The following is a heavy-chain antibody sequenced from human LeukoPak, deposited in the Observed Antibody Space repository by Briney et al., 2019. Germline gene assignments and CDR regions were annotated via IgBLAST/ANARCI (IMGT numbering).Heavy chain of an antibody. V-gene: IGHV3-66*01. CDR2: IYSGGDT. Sequence: PGGSLRLSCAASGFSVSSNYMSWVRQAPGRGLEWVSIIYSGGDTYYADSVKGRFSISRDNSKNTLYLQMNNLRAEDTAVYYCARSVVVLGTTDYFDYWGQGTLVTVSS. CDR1: GFSVSSNY. D-gene: IGHD2-15*01. CDR3: ARSVVVLGTTDYFDY. J-gene: IGHJ4*02.